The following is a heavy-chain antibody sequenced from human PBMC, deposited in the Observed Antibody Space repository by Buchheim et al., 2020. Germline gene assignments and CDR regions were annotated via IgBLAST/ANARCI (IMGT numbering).Heavy chain of an antibody. CDR1: GGSISSGTYS. V-gene: IGHV4-30-2*01. CDR3: ARGGCSRTSCYYWYFDL. J-gene: IGHJ2*01. Sequence: QLQLQESGSGLVKPSQTLSLTCAVSGGSISSGTYSWSWIRQPPGKGLEWIGYIYQSGNTYYNPSLKRRVTISVDRSKNQFSLMLNSVTAADTGVYYCARGGCSRTSCYYWYFDLWGRGTL. D-gene: IGHD2-2*01. CDR2: IYQSGNT.